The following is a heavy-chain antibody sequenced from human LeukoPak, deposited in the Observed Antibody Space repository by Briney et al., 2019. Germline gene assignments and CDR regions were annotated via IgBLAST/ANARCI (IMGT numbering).Heavy chain of an antibody. J-gene: IGHJ6*03. CDR3: AKAGLQYYYYYMDV. CDR2: ISGSGGST. CDR1: GGSISSYN. Sequence: GTLSLTCAVSGGSISSYNWWSWVRQAPEKGLEWVSGISGSGGSTYYADSVRGRFTISRDNSKNTVYLQMNSLRAEDTAVYYCAKAGLQYYYYYMDVWGKGTTVTVSS. D-gene: IGHD4-11*01. V-gene: IGHV3-23*01.